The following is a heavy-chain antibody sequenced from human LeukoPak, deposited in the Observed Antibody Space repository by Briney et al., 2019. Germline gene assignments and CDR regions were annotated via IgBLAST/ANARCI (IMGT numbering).Heavy chain of an antibody. J-gene: IGHJ4*02. CDR2: VYYSGTT. D-gene: IGHD6-19*01. CDR1: GGSISLSYYY. Sequence: PSETLSLTCSASGGSISLSYYYWGWIRQPPGKALEWIGSVYYSGTTSYNPSLKSRVTISVDMSKNHFSLRLSSVTAADTAMYYCARGTLYSGWSYYFDYWGQGSQVTVPS. CDR3: ARGTLYSGWSYYFDY. V-gene: IGHV4-39*07.